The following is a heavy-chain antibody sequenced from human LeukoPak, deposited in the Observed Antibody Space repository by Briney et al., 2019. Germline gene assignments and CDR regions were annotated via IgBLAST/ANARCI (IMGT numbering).Heavy chain of an antibody. J-gene: IGHJ4*02. V-gene: IGHV4-34*01. CDR1: GGSFSGYY. CDR2: INHSGST. CDR3: ARDYGDY. Sequence: SETLSLTCAVYGGSFSGYYWSWIRQPPGKGLEWIGEINHSGSTNYNPSLKSRVTISVDTSKNQFSLKLSSVTAADTAVYYCARDYGDYWGQGTLVTVSS.